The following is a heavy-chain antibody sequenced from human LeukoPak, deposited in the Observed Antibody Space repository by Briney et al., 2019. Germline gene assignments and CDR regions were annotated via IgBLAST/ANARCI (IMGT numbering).Heavy chain of an antibody. Sequence: GGSLRLSCAASGFTFSSYSMNWVRQAPGKGLEWVSYISSSSSTIYYADSVKGRFTISRDNAKNSLYLQMNSLRAEDTAVYYCARDVLAAAGRYDYWGQGTLVTVSS. V-gene: IGHV3-48*01. CDR3: ARDVLAAAGRYDY. D-gene: IGHD6-13*01. CDR2: ISSSSSTI. J-gene: IGHJ4*02. CDR1: GFTFSSYS.